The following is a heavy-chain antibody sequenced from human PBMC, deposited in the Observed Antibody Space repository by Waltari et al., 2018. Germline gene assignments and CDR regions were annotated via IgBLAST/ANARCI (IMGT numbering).Heavy chain of an antibody. V-gene: IGHV1-18*04. J-gene: IGHJ6*02. CDR2: ISVFKGNT. CDR3: VRDASIGSGWTYHYNGMDV. D-gene: IGHD6-19*01. Sequence: QVQLAQSGAEVKKPGASVKVSCKASGYTFTSYGISWVRQAPGQGPEWMGWISVFKGNTNYAQKFQGRVTMTRDTSTDTAYMELRSLRSDDTAVYYCVRDASIGSGWTYHYNGMDVWGQGTTVTVSS. CDR1: GYTFTSYG.